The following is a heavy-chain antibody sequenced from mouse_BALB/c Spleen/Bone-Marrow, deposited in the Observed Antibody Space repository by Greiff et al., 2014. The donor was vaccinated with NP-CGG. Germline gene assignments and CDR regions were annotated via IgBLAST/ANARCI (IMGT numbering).Heavy chain of an antibody. Sequence: QVQLQQSGAELVRPGSSVKISCKASGYAFSSYWMNWVKQRPGQGLEWIGQFYPGDGDTNYNGNFKDKATLTTDNSSTTAYMQLSSLTSEDSAVYFCARGGRLTGYYFDYWGRGTTLTVSS. D-gene: IGHD4-1*01. CDR2: FYPGDGDT. CDR1: GYAFSSYW. J-gene: IGHJ2*01. CDR3: ARGGRLTGYYFDY. V-gene: IGHV1-80*01.